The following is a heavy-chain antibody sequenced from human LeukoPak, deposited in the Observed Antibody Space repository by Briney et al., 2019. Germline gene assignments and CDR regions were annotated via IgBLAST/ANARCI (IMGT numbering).Heavy chain of an antibody. Sequence: SETLSLTCTVSGGSISSYYWSWIRQPPGKGLEWIGYIYYSGSTNYNPSLKSRVTISVDTSKNQFSLKLSSVTAADTAVYYCARDRITMVRGFWFDPWGQGTLVTVSS. CDR2: IYYSGST. CDR1: GGSISSYY. D-gene: IGHD3-10*01. J-gene: IGHJ5*02. V-gene: IGHV4-59*01. CDR3: ARDRITMVRGFWFDP.